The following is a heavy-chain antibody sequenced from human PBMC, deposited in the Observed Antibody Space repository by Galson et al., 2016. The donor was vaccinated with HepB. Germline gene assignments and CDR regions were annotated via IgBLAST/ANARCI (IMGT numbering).Heavy chain of an antibody. V-gene: IGHV1-69*06. CDR1: GGTFSSYA. J-gene: IGHJ6*02. CDR3: ARTKGSGTYVLRLHYGMGV. Sequence: SVKVSCKASGGTFSSYAINWVRQAPGQGLEWMGGIIPLFATANYGQKFQGRVTITADRSTSTAYMELSSLRSEDTAVYYCARTKGSGTYVLRLHYGMGVWGQGTTVTVSS. CDR2: IIPLFATA. D-gene: IGHD1-26*01.